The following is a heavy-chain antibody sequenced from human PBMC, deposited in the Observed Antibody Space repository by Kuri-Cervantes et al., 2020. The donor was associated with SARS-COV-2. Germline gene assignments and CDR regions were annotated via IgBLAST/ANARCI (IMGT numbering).Heavy chain of an antibody. J-gene: IGHJ4*02. Sequence: SVKVSCKASGVTFNSFGFTWVRQAPGRGLEWMGQILPVFGTTSYAQRFQGRVAITADESSTTAYMDLNSLRSDDTAVYYCARGRLKYNNGVGFHYFDDWGRGTVVTVSS. D-gene: IGHD2-8*01. CDR3: ARGRLKYNNGVGFHYFDD. CDR1: GVTFNSFG. CDR2: ILPVFGTT. V-gene: IGHV1-69*13.